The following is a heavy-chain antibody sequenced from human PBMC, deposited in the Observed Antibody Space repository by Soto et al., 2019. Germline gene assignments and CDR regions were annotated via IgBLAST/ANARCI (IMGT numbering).Heavy chain of an antibody. V-gene: IGHV3-74*01. Sequence: PVECLRLSCAASGVTFSTYWMHWIRQVPGKGLEWVSRINSDASHTYYADSVKGRFTISRDNAKNTLYLEMNSLRAEDTAVYYCWNGSHPQFISYWAQGTLVPVSS. CDR3: WNGSHPQFISY. D-gene: IGHD1-1*01. CDR2: INSDASHT. CDR1: GVTFSTYW. J-gene: IGHJ4*02.